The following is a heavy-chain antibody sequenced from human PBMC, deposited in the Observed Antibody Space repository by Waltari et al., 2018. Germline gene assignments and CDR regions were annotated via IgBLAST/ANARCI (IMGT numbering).Heavy chain of an antibody. D-gene: IGHD6-13*01. V-gene: IGHV3-21*01. J-gene: IGHJ4*02. CDR2: ISSRSSYI. CDR3: ARGVSRQLAPDY. Sequence: EVQLVESGGGLVKPGGSLRLSCAASGFTFSSYSMNWVRQAPGKGLEWVSSISSRSSYIYYADSVKGRFTISRDNAKNSLYLQMDSLRTEDTAVYYCARGVSRQLAPDYWGQGTLVTVSS. CDR1: GFTFSSYS.